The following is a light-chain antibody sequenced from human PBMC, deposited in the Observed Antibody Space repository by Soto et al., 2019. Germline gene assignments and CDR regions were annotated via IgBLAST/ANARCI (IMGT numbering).Light chain of an antibody. V-gene: IGKV4-1*01. CDR1: QSVLYSSNNKNY. CDR2: WAS. J-gene: IGKJ5*01. CDR3: QQYFTSLIT. Sequence: DIVMTQSPESLAVSLGERATINCKSSQSVLYSSNNKNYLAWYQQKPGQPPKLLIYWASTRESGVPDRFSGSGSGTDFTLTISSLQAEDVAVYYCQQYFTSLITFGQGTRLEIK.